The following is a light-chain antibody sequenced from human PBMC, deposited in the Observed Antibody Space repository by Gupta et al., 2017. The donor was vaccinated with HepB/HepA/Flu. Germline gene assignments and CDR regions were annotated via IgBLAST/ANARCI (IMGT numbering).Light chain of an antibody. CDR2: DDN. J-gene: IGLJ2*01. CDR1: SGSIADNY. V-gene: IGLV6-57*03. Sequence: NFILTQSHSASESPGKTVIISCTRSSGSIADNYVQWYQQRPGSAPSTVIFDDNQRPSGVPDRFSGSIDTSSNSASLTISSLRTEDEADYYCQSYDEYSGIFGGGTKLTVL. CDR3: QSYDEYSGI.